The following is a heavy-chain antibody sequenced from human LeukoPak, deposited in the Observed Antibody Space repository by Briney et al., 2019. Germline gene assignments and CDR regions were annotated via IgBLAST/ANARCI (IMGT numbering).Heavy chain of an antibody. J-gene: IGHJ4*02. CDR1: GGSFSGYY. V-gene: IGHV4-34*01. CDR3: ARAEMDSSGWYGFDY. CDR2: INHSGST. Sequence: SETLSLTCAVYGGSFSGYYWSWIRQPPGKGLEWIGEINHSGSTNYNPSLKSRVTISVDTSKDQFSLKLSSVTAADTAVYYCARAEMDSSGWYGFDYWGQGTLVTVSS. D-gene: IGHD6-19*01.